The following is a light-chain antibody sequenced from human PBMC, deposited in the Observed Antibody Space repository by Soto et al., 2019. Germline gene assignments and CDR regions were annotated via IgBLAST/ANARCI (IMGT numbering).Light chain of an antibody. V-gene: IGKV1-5*01. CDR1: QTISRW. CDR3: HSRA. J-gene: IGKJ5*01. CDR2: DAS. Sequence: DIQRTQSPSSLSASVGDEVTITCRASQTISRWLAWYQQKPGRAPKLLIYDASTLESGVPSRFRGSGSETEFTLTISRLQPDDFATYFCHSRAFGQGTRLEIK.